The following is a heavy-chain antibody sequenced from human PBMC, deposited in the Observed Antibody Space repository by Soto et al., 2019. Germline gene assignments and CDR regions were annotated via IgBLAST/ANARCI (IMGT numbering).Heavy chain of an antibody. CDR3: ARRYFDWHFYDY. V-gene: IGHV1-18*01. D-gene: IGHD3-9*01. CDR1: GGTFSSYA. Sequence: ASVKVSCKASGGTFSSYAISWVRQAPGQGLEWMGWISAINGNTNYAQKLQGRVTMTTDTSTSTAYMELRSLRFDDTAVYYCARRYFDWHFYDYWGQGTLVTVSS. J-gene: IGHJ4*02. CDR2: ISAINGNT.